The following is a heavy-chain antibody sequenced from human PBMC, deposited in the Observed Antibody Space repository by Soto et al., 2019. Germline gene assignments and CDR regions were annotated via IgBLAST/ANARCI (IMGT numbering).Heavy chain of an antibody. D-gene: IGHD2-2*01. J-gene: IGHJ4*02. V-gene: IGHV5-51*01. Sequence: SWKGSGYSFTNYWIGWVRKMPGKGLEWMGLIYPGDSDTRYSPSFEGQVTISADKSISTAYLQWSGLKASDTAMYYCARRKASSTTSLSFRAGFDYWGQGTLVTVSS. CDR2: IYPGDSDT. CDR3: ARRKASSTTSLSFRAGFDY. CDR1: GYSFTNYW.